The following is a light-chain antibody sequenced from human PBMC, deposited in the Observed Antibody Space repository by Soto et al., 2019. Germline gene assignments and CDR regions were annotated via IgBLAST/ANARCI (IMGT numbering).Light chain of an antibody. CDR3: QQYNNWPPYT. V-gene: IGKV3-15*01. Sequence: EIVMTQPPATLSVSPGERATLSCRASQSVSSNLAWYQQKPGQAPRLLIYGASTRATGIPARFTGSGSGTEFTLTISSLQSEDFAMYYCQQYNNWPPYTFGQGTNLEIK. J-gene: IGKJ2*01. CDR2: GAS. CDR1: QSVSSN.